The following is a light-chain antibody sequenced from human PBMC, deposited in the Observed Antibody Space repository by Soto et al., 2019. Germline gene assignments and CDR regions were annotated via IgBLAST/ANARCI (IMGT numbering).Light chain of an antibody. CDR2: DAS. Sequence: EIVLAQSPATLSLSPGERATLSCRAGQHISSFLAWYQQKPGQAPRLLIYDASNRATGIPARFSGSGSGTDFTLTISSLEPEDFAIYYCQQRANWPPFTFGQGTKLEIK. J-gene: IGKJ2*01. CDR1: QHISSF. V-gene: IGKV3-11*01. CDR3: QQRANWPPFT.